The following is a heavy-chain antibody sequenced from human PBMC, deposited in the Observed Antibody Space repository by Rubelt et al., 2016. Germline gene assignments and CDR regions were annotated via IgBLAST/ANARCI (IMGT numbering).Heavy chain of an antibody. CDR1: GYTFTSYA. CDR2: FNAGNGNT. CDR3: ARNHYSSSWYLNP. V-gene: IGHV1-3*01. J-gene: IGHJ5*02. D-gene: IGHD6-13*01. Sequence: QVQLVQSGAEVKKPGASVKVSCKASGYTFTSYAMHWVRQAPGQRLEWMGWFNAGNGNTKYSQKFQGRVTITRDTSASTAYMELSSLRSEDTAVYYCARNHYSSSWYLNPWGQGTLVTVSS.